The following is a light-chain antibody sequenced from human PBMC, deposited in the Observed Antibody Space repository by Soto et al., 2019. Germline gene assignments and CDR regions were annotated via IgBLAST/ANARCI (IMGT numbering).Light chain of an antibody. J-gene: IGKJ2*01. V-gene: IGKV1-39*01. CDR1: QTITGY. CDR3: QQSHGIPYT. Sequence: DIQMTQSPSSLSASVGDRVTITCRASQTITGYLNWYQQRPGKAPKLLIYAASSLQSGVPSRFSGSGSRTDLTLTINSLQPEDFATYYCQQSHGIPYTFGQGTKLEIK. CDR2: AAS.